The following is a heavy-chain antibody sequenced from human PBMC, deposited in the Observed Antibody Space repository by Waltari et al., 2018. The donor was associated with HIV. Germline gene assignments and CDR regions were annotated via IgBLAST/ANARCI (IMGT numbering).Heavy chain of an antibody. CDR3: ARDSDGGNSDWFDP. Sequence: QVQLQESGPGLVKPSEPLSLTCTVSGYSISSGYYWGWIRQPPGKGLEWIGSIYHSGSTYYNPSLKSRVTISVDTSKNQFSLKLSSVTAADTAVYYCARDSDGGNSDWFDPWGQGTLVTVSS. CDR2: IYHSGST. D-gene: IGHD2-21*02. V-gene: IGHV4-38-2*02. J-gene: IGHJ5*02. CDR1: GYSISSGYY.